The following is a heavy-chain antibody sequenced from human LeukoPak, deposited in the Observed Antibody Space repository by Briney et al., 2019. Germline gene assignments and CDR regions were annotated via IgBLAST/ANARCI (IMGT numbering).Heavy chain of an antibody. V-gene: IGHV3-48*01. CDR1: GFTFSSYS. J-gene: IGHJ3*02. CDR3: ARDLYYDFWSGYYKGAFDI. Sequence: GGSLRLSYAASGFTFSSYSMNWVRQAPGKGLEWVSYISSSSSTIYYAGSVKGRFTISRDNAKNSLYLQMNSLRAEDTAVYYCARDLYYDFWSGYYKGAFDIWGQGTMVTVSS. CDR2: ISSSSSTI. D-gene: IGHD3-3*01.